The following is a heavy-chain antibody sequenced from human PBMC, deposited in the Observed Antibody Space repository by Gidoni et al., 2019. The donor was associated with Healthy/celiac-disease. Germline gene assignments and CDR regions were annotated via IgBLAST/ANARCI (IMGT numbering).Heavy chain of an antibody. CDR3: ARVDYCGGDCYAFDI. CDR1: GYTFTSSG. D-gene: IGHD2-21*01. V-gene: IGHV1-18*01. Sequence: VSLVQSVAEVKKPGASVKVACKASGYTFTSSGNSWVRQAPGQGLEGMGWISAYNGNTNYAQKVQGRVTMTTDTSTSTDYMGLRSLRSDDTAVYYCARVDYCGGDCYAFDIWGQGTMVTVSS. J-gene: IGHJ3*02. CDR2: ISAYNGNT.